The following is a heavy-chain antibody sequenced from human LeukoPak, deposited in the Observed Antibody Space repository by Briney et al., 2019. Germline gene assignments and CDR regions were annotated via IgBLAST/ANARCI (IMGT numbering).Heavy chain of an antibody. D-gene: IGHD2-2*01. Sequence: PSGTLSLTCAVSGGSISSNTWWSWVRQPPGKGLEWIGEIYHSGSTNYNPSLKSPVTISVDKSKNQFSLELSSVTAADTAVYHCARIMGRGYCISTSCRGDWFDPWGQGTLVTVSS. CDR3: ARIMGRGYCISTSCRGDWFDP. J-gene: IGHJ5*02. CDR1: GGSISSNTW. V-gene: IGHV4-4*02. CDR2: IYHSGST.